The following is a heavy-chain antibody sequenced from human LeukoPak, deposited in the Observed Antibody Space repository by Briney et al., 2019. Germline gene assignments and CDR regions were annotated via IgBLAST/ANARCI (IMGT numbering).Heavy chain of an antibody. Sequence: PSETLSLTCAVYGGSLSGYYWSWIRQPPGKGLEWIGEINHSGSTNYNPSLKSRVTISVDTSKNQFSLKLSSVTAADTAVYYCAREYFDRSNWFDPWGQGTLVTVSS. V-gene: IGHV4-34*01. CDR2: INHSGST. J-gene: IGHJ5*02. CDR3: AREYFDRSNWFDP. D-gene: IGHD3-9*01. CDR1: GGSLSGYY.